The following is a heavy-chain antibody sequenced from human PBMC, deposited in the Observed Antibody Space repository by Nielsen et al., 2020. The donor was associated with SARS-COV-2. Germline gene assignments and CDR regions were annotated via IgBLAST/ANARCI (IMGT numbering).Heavy chain of an antibody. CDR1: GGSISSYY. CDR3: ARRSSGGYSRRFFDF. Sequence: SETLSLTCTVSGGSISSYYWSWIRQPPGKGLEWVGYIYYSGNTNYNPSLKSRVTMSLDTSKNQFSLKLSSVTAADTAVYYCARRSSGGYSRRFFDFWGQGNLVTVSS. CDR2: IYYSGNT. V-gene: IGHV4-59*08. D-gene: IGHD3-22*01. J-gene: IGHJ4*02.